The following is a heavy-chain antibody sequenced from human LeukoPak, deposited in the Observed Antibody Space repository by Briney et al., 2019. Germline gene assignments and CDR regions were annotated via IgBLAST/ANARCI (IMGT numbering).Heavy chain of an antibody. J-gene: IGHJ4*02. D-gene: IGHD5-18*01. V-gene: IGHV4-61*01. CDR2: IYYSGST. Sequence: SETLSLTRTVSGGSVSSGSYYWSWIRQPPGKGLEWIGYIYYSGSTYYNPSLKSRVTISVDTSKNQFSLKLSSVTAADTAVYYCARQDTALIFDYWGQGTLVTVSS. CDR3: ARQDTALIFDY. CDR1: GGSVSSGSYY.